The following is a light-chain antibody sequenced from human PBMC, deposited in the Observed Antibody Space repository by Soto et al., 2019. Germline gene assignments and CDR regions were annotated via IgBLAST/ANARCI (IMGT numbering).Light chain of an antibody. CDR3: QHTYGVPFT. Sequence: DIQMTRSPSSLSASVGDRVTITCRASQRIGTYLNWYLQKPGKAPQLLIFAATSLQSGVSPRFSGSGSGTDFALTISSLQPEDLATYFCQHTYGVPFTFGPGTKVGIK. J-gene: IGKJ3*01. CDR2: AAT. V-gene: IGKV1-39*01. CDR1: QRIGTY.